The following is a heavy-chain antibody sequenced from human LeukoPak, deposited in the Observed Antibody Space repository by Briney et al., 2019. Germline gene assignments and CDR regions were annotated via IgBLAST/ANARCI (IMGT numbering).Heavy chain of an antibody. CDR2: MNPNSGNT. D-gene: IGHD5-12*01. V-gene: IGHV1-8*03. J-gene: IGHJ4*02. CDR1: GYTFTSYD. Sequence: VKVSCKASGYTFTSYDINWVRQATGQGLEWMGWMNPNSGNTGYAQKFQGRVTITRNTSISTAYMELSSLRSEDTAVYYCARGLNVVATMLGYWGQGTLVTVSS. CDR3: ARGLNVVATMLGY.